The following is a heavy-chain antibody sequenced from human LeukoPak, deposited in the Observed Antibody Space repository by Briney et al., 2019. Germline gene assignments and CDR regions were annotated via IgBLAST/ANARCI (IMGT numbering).Heavy chain of an antibody. CDR1: GFTFSSYG. D-gene: IGHD6-19*01. Sequence: GTSLRFSCAASGFTFSSYGMHWIRQAPGKGLEWVAVIWYDGSKEYYADSVKGRFTISRDNSKNTLYLQMNSLRVEDTAVYYCARARGSLGWYSDYWGQGTLVTVSS. V-gene: IGHV3-33*01. J-gene: IGHJ4*02. CDR3: ARARGSLGWYSDY. CDR2: IWYDGSKE.